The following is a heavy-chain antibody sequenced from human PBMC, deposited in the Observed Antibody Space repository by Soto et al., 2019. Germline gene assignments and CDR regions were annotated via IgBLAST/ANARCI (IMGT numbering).Heavy chain of an antibody. CDR2: ILSSGTT. J-gene: IGHJ4*02. CDR1: GESVSSGYYY. Sequence: SETLSLTCSVSGESVSSGYYYWTWIRQPPGKGLEWIGSILSSGTTYYNPSLKSRVTISVDTSKNQFSLKLSSVTAADTAVYYCARVDSGYDFLFDYWGQGTLVTVSS. D-gene: IGHD5-12*01. CDR3: ARVDSGYDFLFDY. V-gene: IGHV4-61*01.